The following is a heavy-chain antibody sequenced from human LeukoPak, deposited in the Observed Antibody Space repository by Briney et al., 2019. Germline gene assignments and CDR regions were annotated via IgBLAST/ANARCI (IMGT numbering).Heavy chain of an antibody. CDR1: GFTFSNYA. CDR3: ARVVVVPAAPSRGSGYYYYGMDV. V-gene: IGHV3-23*01. D-gene: IGHD2-2*01. Sequence: GGSLRLSCAASGFTFSNYAMSWVRQAPGKGLEWVAGISDRGSNTYYVDSVKGRFTISRDNAKNSLYLQMNSLRDEDTAVYYCARVVVVPAAPSRGSGYYYYGMDVWGQGTTVTVSS. CDR2: ISDRGSNT. J-gene: IGHJ6*02.